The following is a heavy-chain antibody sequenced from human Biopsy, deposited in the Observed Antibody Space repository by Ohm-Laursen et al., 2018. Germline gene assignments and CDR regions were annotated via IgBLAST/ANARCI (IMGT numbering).Heavy chain of an antibody. Sequence: SQTLSLTCHVSGASVKISGYFWAWIRQRPGKGLEWIGYISYNERTHYNPSLTSRLAISFDTSNNRISLQLRSVSVADTAVYYCVREPKTGTAEAWYFDLWGRGSPVTVPS. J-gene: IGHJ2*01. V-gene: IGHV4-31*03. CDR2: ISYNERT. D-gene: IGHD3-9*01. CDR1: GASVKISGYF. CDR3: VREPKTGTAEAWYFDL.